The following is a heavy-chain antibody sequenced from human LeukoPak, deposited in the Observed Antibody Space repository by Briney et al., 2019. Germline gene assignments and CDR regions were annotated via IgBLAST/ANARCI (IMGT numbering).Heavy chain of an antibody. CDR2: ISAYNGNT. Sequence: GASVKVSCKASGYTFTSYGISWVRQAPGQGLEWMGWISAYNGNTNYAQKLQGRVTMTTDTSTSTAYMELRSLRSDDTAVYYCAGAGDIVVVPAAIVVTGTTDAFDIWGQGTMVTVSS. D-gene: IGHD2-2*02. CDR3: AGAGDIVVVPAAIVVTGTTDAFDI. J-gene: IGHJ3*02. CDR1: GYTFTSYG. V-gene: IGHV1-18*01.